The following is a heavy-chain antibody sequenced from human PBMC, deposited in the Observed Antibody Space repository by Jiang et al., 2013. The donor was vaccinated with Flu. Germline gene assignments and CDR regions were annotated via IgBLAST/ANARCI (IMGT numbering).Heavy chain of an antibody. V-gene: IGHV3-23*01. CDR3: AKLTSSGYYYGRLDY. CDR2: ISASGGST. D-gene: IGHD3-22*01. CDR1: NYA. J-gene: IGHJ4*02. Sequence: NYAMSWVRQSPGKGLEWVSAISASGGSTDYADSVKGRFTVSRDYSKNTLYLQMNSLRGDDTAVYYCAKLTSSGYYYGRLDYWGQGTLVTVSS.